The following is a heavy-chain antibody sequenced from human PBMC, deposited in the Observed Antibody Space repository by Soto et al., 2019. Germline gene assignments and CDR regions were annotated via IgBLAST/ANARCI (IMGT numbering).Heavy chain of an antibody. CDR2: IGGNGAIT. CDR3: TKIRTYGGRDDQ. D-gene: IGHD3-10*01. V-gene: IGHV3-23*01. Sequence: GSLRLSCAASGFTFDSYVMSWVRQAPGKGLEWVSAIGGNGAITHYADSVKGRFTISRDNSKNTLYLQMNSLKTDDTAVYYCTKIRTYGGRDDQWGQGTLVTVSS. J-gene: IGHJ4*02. CDR1: GFTFDSYV.